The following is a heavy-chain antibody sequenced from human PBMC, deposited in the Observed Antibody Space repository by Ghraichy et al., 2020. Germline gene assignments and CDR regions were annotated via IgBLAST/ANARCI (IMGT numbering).Heavy chain of an antibody. CDR1: GFTFSNYA. J-gene: IGHJ4*02. CDR2: INKSGGST. Sequence: GGSLRLSCAASGFTFSNYAMGWVRQAPGKGLEWVSGINKSGGSTFYADPVKGRFSISRDNSENTLYLQMNSLRAEDTAVYYCAKDPRDGITAAGLFDYWGQGTLVTVSS. V-gene: IGHV3-23*01. D-gene: IGHD6-13*01. CDR3: AKDPRDGITAAGLFDY.